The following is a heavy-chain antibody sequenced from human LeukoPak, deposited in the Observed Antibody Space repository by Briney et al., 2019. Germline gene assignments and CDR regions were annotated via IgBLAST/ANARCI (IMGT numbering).Heavy chain of an antibody. CDR2: ISGNGGKV. V-gene: IGHV3-23*01. D-gene: IGHD3-22*01. CDR1: GFTFSNYA. CDR3: AKRDYYDSSGYASLFDH. Sequence: PGGSLRLSCAASGFTFSNYAMAWVRQAPGKGLEWVSGISGNGGKVYYADSVKGRFTISRDSFKNTLDLQMNSLRGEDTAVYFCAKRDYYDSSGYASLFDHWGQGTLATVSP. J-gene: IGHJ4*02.